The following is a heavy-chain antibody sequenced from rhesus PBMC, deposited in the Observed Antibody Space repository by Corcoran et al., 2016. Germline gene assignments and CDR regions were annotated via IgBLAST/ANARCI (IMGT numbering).Heavy chain of an antibody. J-gene: IGHJ4*01. Sequence: QVQLQESCPGLVKPSETLSLTCAVSGGSISSRSYHWRWTRQAPGKGLGWIGYISCSGSTSYHPSLKSRVPISRDTSKNQFSLKLSSVTAADTAVYYCARIAAVTGFDYWGQGVLVTVSS. CDR2: ISCSGST. V-gene: IGHV4-122*02. D-gene: IGHD6-13*01. CDR3: ARIAAVTGFDY. CDR1: GGSISSRSYH.